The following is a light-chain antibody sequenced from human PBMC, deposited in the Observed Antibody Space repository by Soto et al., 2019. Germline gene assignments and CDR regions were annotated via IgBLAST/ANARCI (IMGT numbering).Light chain of an antibody. J-gene: IGLJ1*01. CDR3: SSYTNINTRACV. Sequence: QSALTQPRSVSGSPGQSVTISCTGTTGDVGAYDFVSWYQHHPAKAPKLMIYEVTDRPSGVSNRFSGSKSGNTASLTISGLQAEDEAEYYCSSYTNINTRACVFGTGTKLTVL. CDR1: TGDVGAYDF. CDR2: EVT. V-gene: IGLV2-14*01.